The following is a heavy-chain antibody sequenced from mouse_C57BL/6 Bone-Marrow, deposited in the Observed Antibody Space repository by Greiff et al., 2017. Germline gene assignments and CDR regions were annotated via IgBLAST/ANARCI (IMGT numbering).Heavy chain of an antibody. V-gene: IGHV1-55*01. CDR1: GYTFTSYW. Sequence: QVQLQQPGAELVKPGASVKMSCKASGYTFTSYWITWVKQRPGQGLEWIGDIYPGSGSTNDNEKFKSKATLTVDPSSSTTYMLLRSLTSADSAVYYCASAKVYYYGCSLYVYSMDYWGQGTLVTVSS. D-gene: IGHD1-1*01. CDR2: IYPGSGST. J-gene: IGHJ4*01. CDR3: ASAKVYYYGCSLYVYSMDY.